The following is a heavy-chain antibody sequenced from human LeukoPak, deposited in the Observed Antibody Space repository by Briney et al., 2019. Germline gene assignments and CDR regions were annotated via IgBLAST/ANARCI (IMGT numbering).Heavy chain of an antibody. J-gene: IGHJ4*02. CDR3: ARHYGDYVYFDY. D-gene: IGHD4-17*01. CDR1: GGSISSYY. V-gene: IGHV4-59*08. CDR2: IYYSGST. Sequence: SETLSLTCTVSGGSISSYYWSWIRQPPGKGLEWIGYIYYSGSTNYNPSLKSRVTISVDTSKNQFSLRLSSVTAADTAVYYCARHYGDYVYFDYWGQGTLVTVSS.